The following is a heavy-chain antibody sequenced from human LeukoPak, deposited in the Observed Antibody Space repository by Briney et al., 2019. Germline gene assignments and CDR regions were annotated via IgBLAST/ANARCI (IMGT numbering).Heavy chain of an antibody. D-gene: IGHD2-15*01. CDR1: GFTFSGYW. CDR2: IKQDGSEK. CDR3: ARDPTYGVVVAAALHYYYYMDV. Sequence: PGGSLRLSCGASGFTFSGYWMSWVRQAPGKGLEWVANIKQDGSEKYYVDSVKGRFTISRDNAKNSLYLQMNSLRAEDTAVYYCARDPTYGVVVAAALHYYYYMDVWGKGTTVTVSS. V-gene: IGHV3-7*01. J-gene: IGHJ6*03.